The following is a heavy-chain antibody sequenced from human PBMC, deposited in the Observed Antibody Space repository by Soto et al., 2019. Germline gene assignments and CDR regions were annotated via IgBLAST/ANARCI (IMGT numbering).Heavy chain of an antibody. Sequence: QVQLGESGGGVVQPGRSLRLSCAASGFTFSSYTMHWVRQAPGKGLEWVAVIWYDGSKKSYADSVKGRFTISRDNSKNTVYLQMNSLRVDDTAVYYCARVSLMDGYGGLPAFDDWGQGTLVNVSS. D-gene: IGHD4-17*01. CDR1: GFTFSSYT. CDR2: IWYDGSKK. V-gene: IGHV3-33*01. CDR3: ARVSLMDGYGGLPAFDD. J-gene: IGHJ4*02.